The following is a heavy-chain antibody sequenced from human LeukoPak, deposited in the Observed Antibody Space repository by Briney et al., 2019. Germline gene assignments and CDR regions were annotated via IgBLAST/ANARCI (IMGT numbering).Heavy chain of an antibody. CDR2: IYPGDSDT. D-gene: IGHD6-6*01. CDR1: GYNFTNYW. V-gene: IGHV5-51*01. CDR3: ARWQEEQLVGFDY. J-gene: IGHJ4*02. Sequence: GESLKISCKGSGYNFTNYWIGWVRQVPGKGLEWMAIIYPGDSDTRYSPSFQGQVTMSADKSISTAYLQWSSLKASDTAIYYCARWQEEQLVGFDYWGQGTLVTVSS.